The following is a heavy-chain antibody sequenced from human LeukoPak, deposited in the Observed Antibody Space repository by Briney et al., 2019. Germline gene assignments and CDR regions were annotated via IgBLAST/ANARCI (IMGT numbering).Heavy chain of an antibody. V-gene: IGHV4-39*01. CDR2: IYYSGST. CDR1: GFTFSDHY. CDR3: ARHSTGTTDY. D-gene: IGHD1-7*01. Sequence: PGGSLRLSCAASGFTFSDHYMSWIRQPPGKGLEWIGSIYYSGSTYYNPSLKSRVTISVDTSKNQFSLKLSSVTAADTAVYYCARHSTGTTDYWGQGTLVTVSS. J-gene: IGHJ4*02.